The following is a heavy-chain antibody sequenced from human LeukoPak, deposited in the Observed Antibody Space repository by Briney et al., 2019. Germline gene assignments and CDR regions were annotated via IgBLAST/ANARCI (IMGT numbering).Heavy chain of an antibody. V-gene: IGHV4-61*05. CDR2: IYYSGST. CDR3: ATSYVPSYYYYYMDV. D-gene: IGHD5-18*01. CDR1: GGSTSSSSYY. J-gene: IGHJ6*03. Sequence: SETLSLTCTVSGGSTSSSSYYWGWIRQPPGKGPEWIGYIYYSGSTNYNPSLKSRVTISVDTSKNQFSLKLSSVTAADTAAYYCATSYVPSYYYYYMDVWGKGTTVTVSS.